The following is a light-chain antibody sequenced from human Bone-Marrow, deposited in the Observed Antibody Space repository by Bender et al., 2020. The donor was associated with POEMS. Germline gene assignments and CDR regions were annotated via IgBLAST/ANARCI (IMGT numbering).Light chain of an antibody. CDR2: EVS. CDR3: CSYAGSSTVV. CDR1: SSDVGGYNL. J-gene: IGLJ2*01. V-gene: IGLV2-8*01. Sequence: QSALTQPPSASGSPGQSVTIPCTGTSSDVGGYNLVSWYQQHPGKAPKLLIYEVSQRPSGVPDRFSGSKSGKTASLTVSGLQAEDEADYYCCSYAGSSTVVFGVGTKLTVL.